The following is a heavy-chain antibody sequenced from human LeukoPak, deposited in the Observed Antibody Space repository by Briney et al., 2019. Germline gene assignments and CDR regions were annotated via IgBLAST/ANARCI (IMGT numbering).Heavy chain of an antibody. D-gene: IGHD3-9*01. CDR3: ARGGVNYDILTGYWGDAFDI. CDR2: ISIRSSSI. CDR1: GFTFNTYS. J-gene: IGHJ3*02. Sequence: PGGSLRLSCAVSGFTFNTYSVSWVRQAPGKGLEWVSYISIRSSSIYYADSVKGRFTISRDNAKNSLYLQMNSLRDEDTAVYYCARGGVNYDILTGYWGDAFDIWGQGTMVTVSS. V-gene: IGHV3-48*02.